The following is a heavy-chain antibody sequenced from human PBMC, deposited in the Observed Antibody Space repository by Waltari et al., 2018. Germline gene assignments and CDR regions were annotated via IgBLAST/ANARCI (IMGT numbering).Heavy chain of an antibody. CDR3: ARAGVATIDWYFDL. CDR1: GGTFSSYP. Sequence: QVQLVQSGAEVKKPGSSVTVSCKASGGTFSSYPISWVRQAPGQGLEWMGRIIPILGIANYAQKFQGRVTITADKSTSTAYMELSSLRSEDTAVYYCARAGVATIDWYFDLWGRGTLVTVSS. J-gene: IGHJ2*01. V-gene: IGHV1-69*02. CDR2: IIPILGIA. D-gene: IGHD5-12*01.